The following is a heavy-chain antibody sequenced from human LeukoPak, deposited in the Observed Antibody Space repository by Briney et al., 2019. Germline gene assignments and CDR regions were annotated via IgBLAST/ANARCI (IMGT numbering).Heavy chain of an antibody. D-gene: IGHD3-22*01. J-gene: IGHJ5*02. CDR1: GRSISSSSYF. CDR3: ARANPSDSSGCCNWFDP. Sequence: SETLSLTCTVSGRSISSSSYFWGWIRQPPGKGLEWIGSIYYSGSTYYNPSLKSRVTISVDTSKNQFSLKLSSVTAADTAVYYCARANPSDSSGCCNWFDPWGQGTLVTVSS. V-gene: IGHV4-39*01. CDR2: IYYSGST.